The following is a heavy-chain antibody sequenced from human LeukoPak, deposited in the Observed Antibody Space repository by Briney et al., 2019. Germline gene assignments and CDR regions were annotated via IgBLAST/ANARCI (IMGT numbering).Heavy chain of an antibody. CDR2: VVPMFGIR. J-gene: IGHJ4*02. Sequence: SVKVSCKTSGGTXNNYAISWVRQAPGQGLEWMGRVVPMFGIRNYPQTFRGRVNITADKATNTVYMELRSLRAEDTAIYYCATEPSRSYSFDHLDFWGLGTPVTVSS. D-gene: IGHD5-12*01. CDR1: GGTXNNYA. CDR3: ATEPSRSYSFDHLDF. V-gene: IGHV1-69*04.